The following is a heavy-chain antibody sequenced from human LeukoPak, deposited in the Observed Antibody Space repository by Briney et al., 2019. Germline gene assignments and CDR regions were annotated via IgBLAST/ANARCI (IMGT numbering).Heavy chain of an antibody. CDR3: ARVYYYGSGSYSFDY. J-gene: IGHJ4*02. CDR1: GGSISSGDYY. D-gene: IGHD3-10*01. CDR2: IYYSGST. V-gene: IGHV4-30-4*01. Sequence: SQTLSLTCTVSGGSISSGDYYWSWIRQPPGKGLEWIGYIYYSGSTYYNPSLKSRVTISVDTSKNQFSLKLSSVTAADTAVYYCARVYYYGSGSYSFDYWGQGTLVTVSS.